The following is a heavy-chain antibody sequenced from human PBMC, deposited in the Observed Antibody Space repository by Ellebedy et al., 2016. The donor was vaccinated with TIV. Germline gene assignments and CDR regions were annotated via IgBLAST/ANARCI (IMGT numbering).Heavy chain of an antibody. CDR1: GFTFSSYA. Sequence: GESLKISCAASGFTFSSYAASWVRQAPGKGLEWVAGLNANGVVIAYADSVKGRFTISRDNSMTTLYLEMNSLRAEDTALYYCARDLDKSSGWYGGAAYWGQGTLVTVSS. J-gene: IGHJ4*02. CDR2: LNANGVVI. V-gene: IGHV3-23*01. CDR3: ARDLDKSSGWYGGAAY. D-gene: IGHD6-19*01.